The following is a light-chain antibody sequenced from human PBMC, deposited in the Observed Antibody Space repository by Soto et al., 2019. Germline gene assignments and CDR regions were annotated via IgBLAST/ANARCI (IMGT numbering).Light chain of an antibody. CDR3: QKGLT. CDR2: AAS. Sequence: DIHMTQSPSSLTASVGDRVTITCRASQGISNNLAWYQQKPGKHPNLLIYAASTLQSGVPSRFSGSGSGTDFTLTISSMQPEHVATYYCQKGLTFGPGTTVDIK. CDR1: QGISNN. J-gene: IGKJ3*01. V-gene: IGKV1-27*01.